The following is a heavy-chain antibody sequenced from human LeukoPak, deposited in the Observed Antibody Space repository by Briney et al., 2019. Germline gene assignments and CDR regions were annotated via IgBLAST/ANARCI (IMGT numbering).Heavy chain of an antibody. CDR1: GGSISIYY. CDR3: ARFITAAGFDY. J-gene: IGHJ4*02. Sequence: SETLSLTCTVSGGSISIYYWSWIRQPAGKGLEWIGRIYTSGSTNYNPSLKSRVTMSVDTSKNQFSLNLSSVTAADTAVYYCARFITAAGFDYWGQGTLVTVSS. D-gene: IGHD6-13*01. V-gene: IGHV4-4*07. CDR2: IYTSGST.